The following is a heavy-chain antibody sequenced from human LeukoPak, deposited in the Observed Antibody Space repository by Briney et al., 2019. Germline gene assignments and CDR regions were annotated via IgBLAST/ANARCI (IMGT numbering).Heavy chain of an antibody. CDR2: INHSGST. CDR1: GGSFSGYY. CDR3: ATTDCDYYDSSGYYPQCWDY. D-gene: IGHD3-22*01. V-gene: IGHV4-34*01. J-gene: IGHJ4*02. Sequence: SETLSLTCAVYGGSFSGYYWSWIRQPPGKGLEWIGEINHSGSTNYNPSLKSRVTISVDTSKNQFSLKLSSVTAADTAVYYCATTDCDYYDSSGYYPQCWDYWGQGTLVTVSS.